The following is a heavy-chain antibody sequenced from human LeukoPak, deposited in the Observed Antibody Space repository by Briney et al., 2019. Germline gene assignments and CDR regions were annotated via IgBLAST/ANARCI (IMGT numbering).Heavy chain of an antibody. CDR1: GYTFTGYY. CDR2: INPNSGGT. Sequence: ASVKVSCKASGYTFTGYYMHWVRQAPGQGLEWMGWINPNSGGTNYAQKFQGRVTMTRNTSISTAYMELSSLRSEDTAVYYCARGTTYDISTGWGDWYMDVWGKGTTVTVSS. CDR3: ARGTTYDISTGWGDWYMDV. J-gene: IGHJ6*03. V-gene: IGHV1-2*02. D-gene: IGHD3-9*01.